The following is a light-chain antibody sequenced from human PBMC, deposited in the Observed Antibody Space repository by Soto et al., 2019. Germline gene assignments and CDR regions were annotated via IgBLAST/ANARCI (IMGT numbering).Light chain of an antibody. V-gene: IGLV2-14*01. Sequence: QSVLTQPASVSGSPGQSITISRTGTSSDVGHYNYVSWYQHHPGKAPKLMIYEVTYRPSGVSDRFSGSRSGNTASLTISGLQAEDEAHYYCSSYTSSNTGVFGGGTKLTVL. CDR3: SSYTSSNTGV. CDR1: SSDVGHYNY. J-gene: IGLJ3*02. CDR2: EVT.